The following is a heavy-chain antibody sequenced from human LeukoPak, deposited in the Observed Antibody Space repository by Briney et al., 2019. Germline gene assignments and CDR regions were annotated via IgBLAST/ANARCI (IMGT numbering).Heavy chain of an antibody. CDR2: INPNSGGT. Sequence: ASVKVSCKASVHWVRQAPGQGLEWMGWINPNSGGTNYTQKFQGRVTMTRDTSISTAYMELSRLRSDDTAVCYCARGVTARGFYYYMDVWGKGTTVTISS. D-gene: IGHD2-21*02. CDR3: ARGVTARGFYYYMDV. J-gene: IGHJ6*03. CDR1: V. V-gene: IGHV1-2*02.